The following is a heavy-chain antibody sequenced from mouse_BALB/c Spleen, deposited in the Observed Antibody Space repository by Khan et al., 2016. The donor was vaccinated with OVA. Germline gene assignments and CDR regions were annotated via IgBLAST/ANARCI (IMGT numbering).Heavy chain of an antibody. J-gene: IGHJ4*01. V-gene: IGHV3-2*02. CDR1: GYSITSDYA. CDR3: ARSLYYSYGYALDC. Sequence: SGPGLVKPSQSLSLTCTVTGYSITSDYAWNWIRQFPGNKLEWMGFISYSGNTNYNPSLKSRISITRDTSKNQFFLQLNSVTTEDTATYYCARSLYYSYGYALDCWGRGTSVTVSS. D-gene: IGHD2-14*01. CDR2: ISYSGNT.